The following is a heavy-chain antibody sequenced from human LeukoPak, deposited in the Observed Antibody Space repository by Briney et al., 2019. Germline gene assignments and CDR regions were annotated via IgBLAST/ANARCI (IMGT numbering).Heavy chain of an antibody. J-gene: IGHJ4*02. Sequence: GASVKVSCKSSGYTFTNYAVSWLRQAPGQGLEWMGWISAYNYNTNYAQKFQGRLTMTTDPSTNTGYMELRSLRSDDTAVYYCARDDGLGYCSSMTCCVFDYWGQGTLVTVSS. V-gene: IGHV1-18*01. CDR3: ARDDGLGYCSSMTCCVFDY. D-gene: IGHD2-2*01. CDR2: ISAYNYNT. CDR1: GYTFTNYA.